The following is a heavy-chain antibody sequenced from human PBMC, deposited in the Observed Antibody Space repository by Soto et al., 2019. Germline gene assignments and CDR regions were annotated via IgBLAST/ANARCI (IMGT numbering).Heavy chain of an antibody. CDR3: AREVSGYDILTGYYKPYYYGMDV. D-gene: IGHD3-9*01. CDR2: INPNSGGT. V-gene: IGHV1-2*04. CDR1: GYTFTGYY. J-gene: IGHJ6*02. Sequence: ASVKVSCKASGYTFTGYYMHWVRQAPRQGLEWMGWINPNSGGTNYAQKFQGWVTMTRDTSISTACMELSRLRSDDTAVYYCAREVSGYDILTGYYKPYYYGMDVWGQGTTVTVSS.